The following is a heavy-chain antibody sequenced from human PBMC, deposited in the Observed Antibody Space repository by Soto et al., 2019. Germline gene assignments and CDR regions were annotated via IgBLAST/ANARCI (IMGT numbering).Heavy chain of an antibody. D-gene: IGHD5-18*01. CDR1: GFTFSGYG. V-gene: IGHV3-30*18. CDR3: AKDKGPYSYGPYGMDV. Sequence: QVQLVESGGGVVQPGRSLRLSCAASGFTFSGYGMHWVRQAPGKVLEWVALISYDGSNKYYADSVQGRFTISRDNSKNTLYLQMTSLRAEDAAVYYCAKDKGPYSYGPYGMDVWGQGTTVTVSS. CDR2: ISYDGSNK. J-gene: IGHJ6*02.